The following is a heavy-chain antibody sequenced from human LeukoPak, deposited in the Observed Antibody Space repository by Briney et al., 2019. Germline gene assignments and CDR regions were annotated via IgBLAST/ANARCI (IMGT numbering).Heavy chain of an antibody. Sequence: GGSLRLSCAASGFTFSSCAMSWVRQAPGKGLEWVSGIPVSGGRTYYADSVEGRFTISRDNSKNTLYLQMNSLRVEDTAIYYFAKLSGDYWGQGALVTVSS. J-gene: IGHJ4*02. CDR1: GFTFSSCA. CDR3: AKLSGDY. V-gene: IGHV3-23*01. CDR2: IPVSGGRT.